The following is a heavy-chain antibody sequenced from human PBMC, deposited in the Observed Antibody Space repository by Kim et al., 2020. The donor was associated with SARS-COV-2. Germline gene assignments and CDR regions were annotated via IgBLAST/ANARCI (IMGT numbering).Heavy chain of an antibody. Sequence: SETLSLTCAVSGDSVTSGNYYWSWVRQPPGKGLEWIGYIFYTGKTDYNPSLKSRVTISVDTSKNQFLLNLSSVTAADTAVYYCFTYCGGDCSEYFQQWG. CDR2: IFYTGKT. D-gene: IGHD2-21*02. CDR3: FTYCGGDCSEYFQQ. CDR1: GDSVTSGNYY. V-gene: IGHV4-61*01. J-gene: IGHJ1*01.